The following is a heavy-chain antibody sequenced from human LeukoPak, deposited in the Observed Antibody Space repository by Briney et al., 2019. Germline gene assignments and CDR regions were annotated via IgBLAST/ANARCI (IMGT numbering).Heavy chain of an antibody. Sequence: SETLSLTCTVSGGSISTYYWSWIRQPAGKGLEWIGRIYISGSTNYNPSLKSRLTMSIDTSKNQFSLKLTSVTAADTAVYYCATSPINSDHYFDLWGRGTLVTVSS. CDR2: IYISGST. CDR1: GGSISTYY. V-gene: IGHV4-4*07. CDR3: ATSPINSDHYFDL. J-gene: IGHJ2*01. D-gene: IGHD1-1*01.